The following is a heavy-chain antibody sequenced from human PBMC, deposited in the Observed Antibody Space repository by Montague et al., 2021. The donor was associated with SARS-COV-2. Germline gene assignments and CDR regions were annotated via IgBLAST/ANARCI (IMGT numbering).Heavy chain of an antibody. CDR3: ARFAYRLIFIEYYYGMDV. V-gene: IGHV4-34*01. J-gene: IGHJ6*02. CDR2: ISHSGST. Sequence: SETLSLTCAVYGGSFSGYYWSWIRQPPGKGLEWIGEISHSGSTNYNPSLKSRVTISIDTSKNQFSLKLSSVTAADTAVYYCARFAYRLIFIEYYYGMDVWGQGTTVTVSS. CDR1: GGSFSGYY. D-gene: IGHD3-9*01.